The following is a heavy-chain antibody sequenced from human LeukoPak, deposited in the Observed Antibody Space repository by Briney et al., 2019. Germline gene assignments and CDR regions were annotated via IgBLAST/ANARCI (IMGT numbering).Heavy chain of an antibody. J-gene: IGHJ3*01. CDR3: ARDPGYSEFGV. V-gene: IGHV3-7*01. D-gene: IGHD4-11*01. Sequence: GGSLRLSCAASGFTFSSYWMSWVRQAPGKGPEFVANIKEDGSEKSYVDSVKGRFTISRDNAKNSVFLQMNSLRAEDTAVYYCARDPGYSEFGVWGQGAMVIASS. CDR2: IKEDGSEK. CDR1: GFTFSSYW.